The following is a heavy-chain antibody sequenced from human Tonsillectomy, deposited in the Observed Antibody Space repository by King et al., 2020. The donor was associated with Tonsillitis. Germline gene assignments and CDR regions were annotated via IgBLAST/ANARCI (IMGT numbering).Heavy chain of an antibody. V-gene: IGHV3-30*02. J-gene: IGHJ4*02. D-gene: IGHD3-10*01. CDR1: GFSFSDYA. Sequence: VQLVESGGGVGQPGGSLRLSCAASGFSFSDYAMHWVRQAPGKGLEWVAFIRNDETIKYYADSVKGRFTISRDNSKNTLYLQMNSLRDDDTAMYYCAKEESSRSPFAFWGQGTLGTVSS. CDR2: IRNDETIK. CDR3: AKEESSRSPFAF.